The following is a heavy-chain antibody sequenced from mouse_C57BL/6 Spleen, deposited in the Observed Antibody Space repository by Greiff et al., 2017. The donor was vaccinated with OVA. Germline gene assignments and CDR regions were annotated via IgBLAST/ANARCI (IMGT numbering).Heavy chain of an antibody. CDR3: ARHDDGFFAY. CDR2: ISSGGSYT. Sequence: EVKVVESGGDLVKPGGSLKLSCAASGFTFSSYGMSWVRQTPDKRLEWVATISSGGSYTYYPDSVKGRFTISRDNAKNTLYLQMSSLKSEDTAMYYCARHDDGFFAYWGQGTLVTVSA. CDR1: GFTFSSYG. D-gene: IGHD2-3*01. J-gene: IGHJ3*01. V-gene: IGHV5-6*01.